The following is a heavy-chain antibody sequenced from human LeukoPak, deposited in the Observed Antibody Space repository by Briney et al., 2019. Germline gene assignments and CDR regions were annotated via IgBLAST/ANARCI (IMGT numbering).Heavy chain of an antibody. V-gene: IGHV4-61*02. CDR1: GAAISSGTYY. CDR2: IFTSGNT. CDR3: ARAYDSSNYLDC. J-gene: IGHJ4*02. Sequence: SETLSLTCNVSGAAISSGTYYWSWIRQPAGKGLEWIGRIFTSGNTDYNPSLKSRVTISVDTSKNQFSLKLSSVTAADTAVYYCARAYDSSNYLDCWGQGTLVTVSS. D-gene: IGHD3-22*01.